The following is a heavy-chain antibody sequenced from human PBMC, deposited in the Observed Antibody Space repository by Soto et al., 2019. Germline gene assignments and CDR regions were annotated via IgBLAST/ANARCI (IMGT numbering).Heavy chain of an antibody. Sequence: QVQLVESGGGVVQPGRSLRLSCAASGFTFSSYGMHWVRQAPGKGLEWVAVIWYDGSNKYYADSVKGRFTISRDNSKNTLYLQMNSLRAEDTAVYYCERDGAYYGSGSYYNGDYYYYGMDVWGQGTTVTVSS. CDR3: ERDGAYYGSGSYYNGDYYYYGMDV. V-gene: IGHV3-33*01. D-gene: IGHD3-10*01. CDR1: GFTFSSYG. CDR2: IWYDGSNK. J-gene: IGHJ6*02.